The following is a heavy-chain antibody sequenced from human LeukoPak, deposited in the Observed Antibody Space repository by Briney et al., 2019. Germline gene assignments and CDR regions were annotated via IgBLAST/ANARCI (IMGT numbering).Heavy chain of an antibody. D-gene: IGHD4-4*01. CDR2: IKQDGSEK. J-gene: IGHJ4*02. CDR1: GFTFSSYW. V-gene: IGHV3-7*01. CDR3: ARASSNYARYYFDY. Sequence: GGSLRLSCAASGFTFSSYWMSWVRQAPGKGLEWVANIKQDGSEKYYVDSVKGRFTISRDNAKNSLYLQMNSLRAEDTAVYYCARASSNYARYYFDYWGQGTLVTVSS.